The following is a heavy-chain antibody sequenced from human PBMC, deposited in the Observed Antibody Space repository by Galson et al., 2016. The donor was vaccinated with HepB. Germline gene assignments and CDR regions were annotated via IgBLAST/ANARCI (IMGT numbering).Heavy chain of an antibody. CDR3: ARDANGGVPDS. V-gene: IGHV4-31*03. D-gene: IGHD3-16*01. J-gene: IGHJ5*01. CDR2: IYYTGYT. CDR1: GGSIGSGGYY. Sequence: TLSLTCTVSGGSIGSGGYYWSWIRQHPGKGLEWIGDIYYTGYTQYNPFLKSRVTISFDTSKNQFSLKLSSVTAADTAVYYCARDANGGVPDSWGQGTLVTVSS.